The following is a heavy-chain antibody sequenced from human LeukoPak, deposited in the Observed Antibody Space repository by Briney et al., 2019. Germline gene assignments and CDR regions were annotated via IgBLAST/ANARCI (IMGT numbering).Heavy chain of an antibody. Sequence: ASVKVSCKASGYTFTSYYMHWVRQAPGQGLEWMGIINPSGGSTSYAQKFQGRVTMTRDTSTSTVYMELSRLRSDDTAVYYCAREYSFYFDYWGQGTLVTVSS. CDR3: AREYSFYFDY. D-gene: IGHD2-21*01. CDR1: GYTFTSYY. V-gene: IGHV1-46*01. J-gene: IGHJ4*02. CDR2: INPSGGST.